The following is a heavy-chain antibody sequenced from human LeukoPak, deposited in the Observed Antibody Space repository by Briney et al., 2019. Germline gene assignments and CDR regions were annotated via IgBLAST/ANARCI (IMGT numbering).Heavy chain of an antibody. V-gene: IGHV4-59*01. CDR3: ARGPCDFWSGYLYYYYGMDV. J-gene: IGHJ6*02. D-gene: IGHD3-3*01. CDR1: GGSISSYY. CDR2: IYYGGST. Sequence: SETLSLTCTVSGGSISSYYWSWIRQPPGKGLEWIGYIYYGGSTNYNPSLKSRVTISVDTSKNQFSLKLSSVTAADTAVYYCARGPCDFWSGYLYYYYGMDVWGQGTTVTVSS.